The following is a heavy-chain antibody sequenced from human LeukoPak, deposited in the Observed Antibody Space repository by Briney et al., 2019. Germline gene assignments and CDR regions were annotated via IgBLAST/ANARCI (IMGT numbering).Heavy chain of an antibody. CDR1: GGSFSGYY. Sequence: SETLSLTCAVYGGSFSGYYWSWIRQPPGKGLEWIGEINHSGTTYYNPSLKSRVTISVDTSKNQFSLKLSSVTAADTAVYYCARAGSDFDYWGQGTLVTVSS. D-gene: IGHD7-27*01. CDR3: ARAGSDFDY. J-gene: IGHJ4*02. CDR2: INHSGTT. V-gene: IGHV4-34*01.